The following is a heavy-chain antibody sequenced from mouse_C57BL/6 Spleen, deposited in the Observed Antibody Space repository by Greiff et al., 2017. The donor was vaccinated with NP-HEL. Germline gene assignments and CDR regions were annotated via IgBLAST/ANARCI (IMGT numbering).Heavy chain of an antibody. CDR2: IDPSDSYT. J-gene: IGHJ3*01. CDR1: GYTFTSYW. CDR3: ARSSPDWFAY. Sequence: QVQLQQPGAELVKPGASVKLSCKASGYTFTSYWMQWVKQRPGQGLEWIGEIDPSDSYTNYNQKFKGKATLTVDTSSSTAYMQLSSLTSEDSAVYYCARSSPDWFAYWGQGTLVTVSA. V-gene: IGHV1-50*01.